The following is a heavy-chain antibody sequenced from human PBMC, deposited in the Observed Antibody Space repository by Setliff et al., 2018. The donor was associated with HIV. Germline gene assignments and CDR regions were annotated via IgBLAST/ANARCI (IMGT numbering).Heavy chain of an antibody. D-gene: IGHD1-7*01. CDR1: AVSIGGYS. V-gene: IGHV4-4*09. CDR2: IYSTDTT. CDR3: ARHGTWNSQRFRFDY. J-gene: IGHJ4*02. Sequence: ASETLSLTCTVSAVSIGGYSWSWIRQSPGKGLEWIGSIYSTDTTNHNPSLESRVTISVDKSKNQFSLKLNSVTAADTAVYYCARHGTWNSQRFRFDYWGQGTPVTVSS.